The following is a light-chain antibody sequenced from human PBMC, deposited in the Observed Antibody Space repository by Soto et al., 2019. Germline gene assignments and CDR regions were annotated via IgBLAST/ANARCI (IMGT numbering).Light chain of an antibody. CDR1: QSVSSN. J-gene: IGKJ1*01. CDR2: GAS. Sequence: EIVMTQSPATLPVSPGERATLSCRASQSVSSNLAWYQQKPGQAPRLLIYGASTRATGIPARFSGSGSGTDFTLTISRLEPEDFAVYYCQQYGSSSKTFGQGTKVDIK. V-gene: IGKV3-15*01. CDR3: QQYGSSSKT.